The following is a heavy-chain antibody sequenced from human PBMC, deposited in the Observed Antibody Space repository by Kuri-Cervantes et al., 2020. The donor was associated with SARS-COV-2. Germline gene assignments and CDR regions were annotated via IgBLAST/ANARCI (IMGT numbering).Heavy chain of an antibody. CDR3: TTLIGY. V-gene: IGHV3-73*01. CDR1: GFLFSASP. D-gene: IGHD1-1*01. J-gene: IGHJ4*02. Sequence: GESLKISCEVSGFLFSASPIHWVRRASGKGLEWVGRVRGKANNYATAYAASVKGRFTISRDDSKNMAYLQMNSLKTEDTAVYYYTTLIGYWGQGALVTVSS. CDR2: VRGKANNYAT.